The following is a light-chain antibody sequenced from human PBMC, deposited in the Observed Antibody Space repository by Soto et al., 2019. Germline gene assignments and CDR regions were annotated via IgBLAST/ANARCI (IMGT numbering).Light chain of an antibody. J-gene: IGKJ4*01. CDR1: QSVSTN. CDR3: QQYNNWPLT. Sequence: EVVMTQSPATLSVSLGDRATLSCRASQSVSTNLVWFQQKPGQAPRLLIYGASTRATGIPARFSGSRSGTEFTLTISSLQSEDFAVYSCQQYNNWPLTFGGGTKVDIK. V-gene: IGKV3-15*01. CDR2: GAS.